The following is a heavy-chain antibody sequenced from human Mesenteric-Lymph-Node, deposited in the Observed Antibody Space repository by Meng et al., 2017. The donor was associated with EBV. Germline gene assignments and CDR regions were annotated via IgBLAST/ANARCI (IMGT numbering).Heavy chain of an antibody. V-gene: IGHV3-11*01. CDR2: IGTRGISA. CDR1: GFSFSDHY. Sequence: GSGGGLVKTGGSRRLSCAASGFSFSDHYLSWIRQAPGKGPEWISYIGTRGISAIYADSVRGRFSISRDNTKNSLYLQMNSLRAEDTAVYYCATTYSSGWFESWGQGTLVTVSS. CDR3: ATTYSSGWFES. D-gene: IGHD3-22*01. J-gene: IGHJ5*01.